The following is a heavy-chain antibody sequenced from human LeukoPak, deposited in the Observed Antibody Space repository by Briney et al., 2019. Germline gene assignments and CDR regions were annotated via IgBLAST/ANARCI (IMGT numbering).Heavy chain of an antibody. CDR3: ATRRSGWYFAY. J-gene: IGHJ4*02. Sequence: PGGSLRLSCAASGFIFSNYGMNWVRQAPGKGLDWVSSISGSGSSTYYAESVKGRFTISRDNSKNTLYLQMNSLRAEDTAVYYCATRRSGWYFAYWGQGTLVTVSS. CDR2: ISGSGSST. CDR1: GFIFSNYG. D-gene: IGHD6-19*01. V-gene: IGHV3-23*01.